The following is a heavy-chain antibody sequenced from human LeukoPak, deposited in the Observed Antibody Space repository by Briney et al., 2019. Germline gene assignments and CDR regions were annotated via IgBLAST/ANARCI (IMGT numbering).Heavy chain of an antibody. CDR2: IIVIFGTP. V-gene: IGHV1-69*13. J-gene: IGHJ5*01. CDR3: ARDVDSSMVTNWFDS. CDR1: GGTFSSYS. D-gene: IGHD5-18*01. Sequence: SVKVSCKASGGTFSSYSFSWVRQAPGQGLEWLGGIIVIFGTPNYPQKFHGRVTITADESTSTVYMELSSLRAEDTAMYYCARDVDSSMVTNWFDSWGQGTLVTVSS.